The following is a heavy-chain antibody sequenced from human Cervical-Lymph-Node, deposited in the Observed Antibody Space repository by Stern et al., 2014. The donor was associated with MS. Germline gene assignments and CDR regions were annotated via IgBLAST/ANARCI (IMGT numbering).Heavy chain of an antibody. Sequence: DQLVESVAEGKKPGSSVKVSCTASGGTFSSFAISWVRHAPGQGLACMGGIIHIFGTAIHAQKFQGIVTITADKSTRTAYMELSSLRSEDTAVYYCARSGSIYDYIWGSYRYNWFDPWGQGTLVTVSS. D-gene: IGHD3-16*02. J-gene: IGHJ5*02. V-gene: IGHV1-69*06. CDR3: ARSGSIYDYIWGSYRYNWFDP. CDR1: GGTFSSFA. CDR2: IIHIFGTA.